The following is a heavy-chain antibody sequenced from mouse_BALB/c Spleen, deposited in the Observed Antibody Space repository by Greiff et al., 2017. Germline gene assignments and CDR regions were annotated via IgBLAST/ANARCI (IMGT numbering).Heavy chain of an antibody. V-gene: IGHV1-69*02. CDR3: ARGGYGSSYDAMDY. J-gene: IGHJ4*01. D-gene: IGHD1-1*01. CDR2: IYPSDSYT. CDR1: GYTFTSYW. Sequence: QVQLQQPGAELVRPGASVKLSCKASGYTFTSYWINWVKQRPGQGLEWIGNIYPSDSYTNYNQKFKDKATLTVDKSSSTAYMQLSSLTSENSAVYFCARGGYGSSYDAMDYWGQGTSVTVSS.